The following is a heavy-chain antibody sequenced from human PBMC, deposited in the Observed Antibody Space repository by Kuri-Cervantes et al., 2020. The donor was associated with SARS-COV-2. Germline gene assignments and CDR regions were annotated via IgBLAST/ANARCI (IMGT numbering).Heavy chain of an antibody. D-gene: IGHD3-3*01. Sequence: GESLKISCAASGFTFSSYWMHWVRQAPGKGLVWVSRINSDGSSTSYADSVKGRFTISRDNAKNTLYLQMNSLRAEDTAVYYCARDCYDFNNGYYTGQFAYWGQETLVTVSS. CDR1: GFTFSSYW. CDR3: ARDCYDFNNGYYTGQFAY. CDR2: INSDGSST. J-gene: IGHJ4*02. V-gene: IGHV3-74*01.